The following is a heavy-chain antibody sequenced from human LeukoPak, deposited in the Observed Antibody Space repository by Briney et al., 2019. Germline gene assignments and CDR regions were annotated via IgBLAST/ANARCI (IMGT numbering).Heavy chain of an antibody. J-gene: IGHJ6*03. CDR3: ARGPLGDYAGYYYYYMDV. D-gene: IGHD4-17*01. V-gene: IGHV4-34*01. CDR1: GGSFSGYY. Sequence: SETLSLTCAVYGGSFSGYYWSWIRQPPGKGLEWIGEINHSGSTNYNPSLKSRVTMSVDTSKNQFSLKLSSVTAADTAVYYCARGPLGDYAGYYYYYMDVWGKGTTVTVSS. CDR2: INHSGST.